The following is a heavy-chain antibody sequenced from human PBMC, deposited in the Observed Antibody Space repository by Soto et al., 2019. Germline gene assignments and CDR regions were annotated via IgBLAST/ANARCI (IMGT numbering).Heavy chain of an antibody. D-gene: IGHD6-13*01. J-gene: IGHJ4*02. CDR2: IYHTGNT. CDR1: GGSIVSSSC. Sequence: PSETLSLTCAVSGGSIVSSSCLSLVREARGKGLEWIGEIYHTGNTNYNPSLESRVTISVDKSKNQFSLNLNSVTAADTAVYYCARDSRAAAGNRRYYFDYWGQGTLVTVSS. V-gene: IGHV4-4*02. CDR3: ARDSRAAAGNRRYYFDY.